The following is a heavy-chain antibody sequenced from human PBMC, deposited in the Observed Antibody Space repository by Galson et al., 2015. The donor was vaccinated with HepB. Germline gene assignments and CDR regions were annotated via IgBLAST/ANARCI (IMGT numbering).Heavy chain of an antibody. Sequence: SVKVSCKASGYTFTGYYMHWVRQAPGQGLEWMGWINPNSGGTNYAQKFQGWVTMTRDTSISTAYMELSRLRSDDTAVYYCAREAPTEYWWFGERTPYNWFDPWGQGTLVTVSS. V-gene: IGHV1-2*04. CDR2: INPNSGGT. J-gene: IGHJ5*02. CDR3: AREAPTEYWWFGERTPYNWFDP. CDR1: GYTFTGYY. D-gene: IGHD3-10*01.